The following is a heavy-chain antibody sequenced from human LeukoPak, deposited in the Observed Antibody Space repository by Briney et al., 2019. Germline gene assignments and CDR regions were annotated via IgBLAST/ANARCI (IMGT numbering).Heavy chain of an antibody. CDR1: GYSISSGYY. CDR3: ARPFKDTTVTPGFDY. CDR2: IHHSGTA. J-gene: IGHJ4*02. D-gene: IGHD4-17*01. Sequence: PSETLSLTCAVSGYSISSGYYWGWIRQPPGKGLEWIGSIHHSGTAYYNPSLKSRVTISVDTSKNQFSLNLSSVTAADTAVYYCARPFKDTTVTPGFDYWGQGTLVTVSS. V-gene: IGHV4-38-2*01.